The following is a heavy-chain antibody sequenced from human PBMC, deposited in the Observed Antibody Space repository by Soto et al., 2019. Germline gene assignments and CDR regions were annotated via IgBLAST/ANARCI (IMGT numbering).Heavy chain of an antibody. V-gene: IGHV4-30-2*01. Sequence: TSETLSLTCAVSGGSINSGGYSWSWIRQPPGKGLEWIGYIYHGGNSYYNPSLKSRVIISVDRSKNQFSLKLNSVTAADTAVYYCARAMVRGPFNWFDPWGLGTLVTVSS. CDR3: ARAMVRGPFNWFDP. CDR1: GGSINSGGYS. CDR2: IYHGGNS. J-gene: IGHJ5*02. D-gene: IGHD3-10*01.